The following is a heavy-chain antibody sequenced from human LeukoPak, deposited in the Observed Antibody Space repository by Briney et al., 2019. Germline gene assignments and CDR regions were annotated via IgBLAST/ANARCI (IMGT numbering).Heavy chain of an antibody. CDR1: GFTFSSYS. J-gene: IGHJ4*02. V-gene: IGHV3-21*01. CDR3: ASTATAMVYFDY. D-gene: IGHD5-18*01. Sequence: GGSLRLSCAASGFTFSSYSMNWVRQAPGKGLEWVSSISSSSSYIYYADSVKGRFTISRDNAKNSPYLQMNSLRAEDTAVYYCASTATAMVYFDYWGQGTLVTVSS. CDR2: ISSSSSYI.